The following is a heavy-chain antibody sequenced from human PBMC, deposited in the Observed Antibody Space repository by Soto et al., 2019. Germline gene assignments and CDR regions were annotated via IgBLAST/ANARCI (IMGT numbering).Heavy chain of an antibody. D-gene: IGHD5-12*01. V-gene: IGHV3-53*01. CDR2: IYSGGST. CDR1: GFSVTANY. Sequence: EVQVVESGGGLIQPGGSLRLSCEVSGFSVTANYMSWVRQAPGKGLEWVSVIYSGGSTYYIDSVKGRFSISRDISKNTLYRQMNSLRAEDTAVYYCHGYGYWGQGTLFTVSS. CDR3: HGYGY. J-gene: IGHJ4*02.